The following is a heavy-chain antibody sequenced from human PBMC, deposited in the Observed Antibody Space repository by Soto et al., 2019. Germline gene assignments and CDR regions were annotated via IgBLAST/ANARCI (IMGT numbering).Heavy chain of an antibody. Sequence: LRLSCAASGFTFSSYAMHWVRQAPGKGLEWVAVISYDGSNKYYADSVKGRFTISRDNSKNTLCLQMNSLRAEDTAVYYCARDRVLRFLEWPINYGMDVWGQGTTVTVSS. CDR1: GFTFSSYA. CDR3: ARDRVLRFLEWPINYGMDV. J-gene: IGHJ6*02. CDR2: ISYDGSNK. V-gene: IGHV3-30-3*01. D-gene: IGHD3-3*01.